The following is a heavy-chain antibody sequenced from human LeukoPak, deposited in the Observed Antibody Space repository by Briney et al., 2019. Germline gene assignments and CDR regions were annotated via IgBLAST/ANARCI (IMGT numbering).Heavy chain of an antibody. CDR3: AKGMHCSGGSCYSPSPVDY. D-gene: IGHD2-15*01. Sequence: GGSLTLSCAASGFTFSSYGMHWVRQAPGKGLEWVAFIRYDGSNKYYADSVKGRFTISRDSSKNTLYLQMNSLRAEDTAVYYCAKGMHCSGGSCYSPSPVDYWGQGTLVTVSS. CDR2: IRYDGSNK. J-gene: IGHJ4*02. V-gene: IGHV3-30*02. CDR1: GFTFSSYG.